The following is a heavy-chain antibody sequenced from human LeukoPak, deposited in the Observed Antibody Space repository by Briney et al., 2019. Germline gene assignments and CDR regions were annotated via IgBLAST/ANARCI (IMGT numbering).Heavy chain of an antibody. Sequence: HPGGSLRLSCAASGFDFSNYWMYWVRQAPGKGLEWVANIKQDGSEKYYVDSVRGRFTISRDNAKNSLSLQMNSLRADDTAVYYCARDYEKDIVVVPADWGQGTLVTVSS. CDR2: IKQDGSEK. CDR3: ARDYEKDIVVVPAD. V-gene: IGHV3-7*03. D-gene: IGHD2-2*01. CDR1: GFDFSNYW. J-gene: IGHJ4*02.